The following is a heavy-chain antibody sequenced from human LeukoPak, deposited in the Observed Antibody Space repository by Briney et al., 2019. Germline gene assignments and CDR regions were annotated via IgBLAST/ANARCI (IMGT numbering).Heavy chain of an antibody. CDR3: AKGLIAVAGTHGYYYYYGMDV. CDR2: ST. V-gene: IGHV3-23*01. D-gene: IGHD6-19*01. Sequence: STYYADSVKGRFTISRDNSKNTLYLQMNSLRAEDTAVYYCAKGLIAVAGTHGYYYYYGMDVWGQGTTVTVSS. J-gene: IGHJ6*02.